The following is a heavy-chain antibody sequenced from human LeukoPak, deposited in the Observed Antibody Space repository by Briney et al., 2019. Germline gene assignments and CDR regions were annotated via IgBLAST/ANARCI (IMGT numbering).Heavy chain of an antibody. J-gene: IGHJ4*02. Sequence: KPSETLSLTCTVSGGSINSHYWSWIRQPPGKGLQWIGDIYYSERTNYNPSLRSRVTISVDTSKNQLSLKLTSVLAADTAMYYCVRRDNTGWNYFDHWGQGILVTVSS. CDR1: GGSINSHY. CDR3: VRRDNTGWNYFDH. D-gene: IGHD6-19*01. V-gene: IGHV4-59*08. CDR2: IYYSERT.